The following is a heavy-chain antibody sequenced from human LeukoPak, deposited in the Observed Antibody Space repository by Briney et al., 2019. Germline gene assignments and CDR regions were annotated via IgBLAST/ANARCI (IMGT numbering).Heavy chain of an antibody. J-gene: IGHJ5*02. CDR1: GGSISSYY. Sequence: SETLSLTCTVSGGSISSYYLSWIRQPPGKGLEWIGYIYDSGITNYNPSLKSRVTISVDTSKNLFSLKMSSVTAADTAVYYCARAGNGYLIEAAGTTRFDPWGQGTLATVSS. CDR3: ARAGNGYLIEAAGTTRFDP. CDR2: IYDSGIT. V-gene: IGHV4-4*08. D-gene: IGHD6-13*01.